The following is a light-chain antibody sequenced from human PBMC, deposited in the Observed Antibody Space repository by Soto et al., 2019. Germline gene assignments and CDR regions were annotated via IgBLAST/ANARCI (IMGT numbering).Light chain of an antibody. V-gene: IGKV3-15*01. Sequence: EIVMTQSPATLSVSPGERATLSCRASQGVSSNLAWYQQKPGQAPRLLIYGASTRATGIPARFSGSGSRTERTLTISTLQAEDFAVYYCKQDNNWPPLTFGGGTKVEIK. CDR2: GAS. J-gene: IGKJ4*01. CDR1: QGVSSN. CDR3: KQDNNWPPLT.